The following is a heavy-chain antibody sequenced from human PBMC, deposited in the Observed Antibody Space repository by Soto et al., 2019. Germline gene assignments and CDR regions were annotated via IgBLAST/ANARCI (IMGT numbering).Heavy chain of an antibody. Sequence: CAASGFTFSSYGMHWVRQAPGKGLEWVAVISYDGSNKYYADSVKGRFTISRDNSKNTLYLQMNSLRAEDTAVYYCAKDLSGSYYDSSYYGYWGQGTLVTVSS. CDR2: ISYDGSNK. CDR3: AKDLSGSYYDSSYYGY. CDR1: GFTFSSYG. J-gene: IGHJ4*02. V-gene: IGHV3-30*18. D-gene: IGHD3-22*01.